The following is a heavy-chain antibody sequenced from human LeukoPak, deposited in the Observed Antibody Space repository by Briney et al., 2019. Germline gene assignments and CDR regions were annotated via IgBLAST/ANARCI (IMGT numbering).Heavy chain of an antibody. V-gene: IGHV4-30-2*01. D-gene: IGHD3-22*01. Sequence: PSETLSLTCAVSGGSISSGGYSWSWIRQPPGKGLEWIGYIYHSGSTYYNPSLKSRVTISVDRSKNQFSLKLSSVTAADTAVYYCALDSSGYCYAFDYWGQGTLVTVSS. CDR2: IYHSGST. CDR1: GGSISSGGYS. J-gene: IGHJ4*02. CDR3: ALDSSGYCYAFDY.